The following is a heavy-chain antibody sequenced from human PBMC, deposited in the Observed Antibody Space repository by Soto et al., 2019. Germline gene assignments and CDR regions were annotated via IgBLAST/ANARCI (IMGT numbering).Heavy chain of an antibody. CDR1: GDSISTFY. Sequence: SETLSLTCTVSGDSISTFYWSWIRQPPGKGLEWIGYIYYTGSTNYNPSLKSRVTMSVDTSKKQFSLKLSSVTAADTAVYYCARQRGNYFDYWGQGTLVTVS. D-gene: IGHD3-10*01. CDR2: IYYTGST. CDR3: ARQRGNYFDY. J-gene: IGHJ4*02. V-gene: IGHV4-59*01.